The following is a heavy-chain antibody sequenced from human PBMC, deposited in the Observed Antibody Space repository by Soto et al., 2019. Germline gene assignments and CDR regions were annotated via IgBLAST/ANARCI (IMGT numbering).Heavy chain of an antibody. CDR2: IYYSGST. CDR3: ARVPRIAARPRYYYYYMDV. Sequence: SETLSLTCTVSGGSISSYYWSWIRQPPGKGLEWIGYIYYSGSTNYNPSLKSRVTISVDTSKNQFSLKLSPVTAADTAVYYCARVPRIAARPRYYYYYMDVWGKGTTVTAP. CDR1: GGSISSYY. V-gene: IGHV4-59*01. D-gene: IGHD6-6*01. J-gene: IGHJ6*03.